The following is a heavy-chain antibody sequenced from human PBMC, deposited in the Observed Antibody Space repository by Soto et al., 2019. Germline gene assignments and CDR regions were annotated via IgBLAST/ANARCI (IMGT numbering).Heavy chain of an antibody. CDR1: GYTFTSYY. Sequence: ASVKVSCKASGYTFTSYYMHWVRQAPGQGLEWMGIINPSGGSTSYAQKFQGRVTMTRDTSTSTVYMELSSLRSEDTAVYYCARSNHGSISGPHGMDVWGPGTTLTVSS. D-gene: IGHD1-20*01. V-gene: IGHV1-46*01. CDR3: ARSNHGSISGPHGMDV. J-gene: IGHJ6*02. CDR2: INPSGGST.